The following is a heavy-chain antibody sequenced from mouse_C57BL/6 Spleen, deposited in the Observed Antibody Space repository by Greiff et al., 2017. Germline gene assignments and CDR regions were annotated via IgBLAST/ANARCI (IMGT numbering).Heavy chain of an antibody. D-gene: IGHD2-1*01. CDR1: GYTFTSYW. CDR3: ASYGNWYCDV. J-gene: IGHJ1*03. V-gene: IGHV1-69*01. Sequence: VQLQQPGAELVMPGASVKLSCKASGYTFTSYWMHWVKQRPGQGLEWIGEIDPSDSYTNYNQKFKGKSTLTVDKSSSTAYMQLSSLTSEDSAVYYCASYGNWYCDVWGTGTTVTGSS. CDR2: IDPSDSYT.